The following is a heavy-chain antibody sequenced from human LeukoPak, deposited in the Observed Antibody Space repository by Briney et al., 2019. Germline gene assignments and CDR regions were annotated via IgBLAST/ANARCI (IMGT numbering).Heavy chain of an antibody. CDR1: GFTFSSYA. CDR2: INHSGST. V-gene: IGHV4-34*08. D-gene: IGHD1-14*01. Sequence: GSLRLSCAASGFTFSSYAMSWVRQPPGKGLEWIGEINHSGSTNYNPSLKSRVTISVDTSKNQFSLKLSSVTAADTAVYYCASNRIFDYWGQGTLVTVSS. CDR3: ASNRIFDY. J-gene: IGHJ4*02.